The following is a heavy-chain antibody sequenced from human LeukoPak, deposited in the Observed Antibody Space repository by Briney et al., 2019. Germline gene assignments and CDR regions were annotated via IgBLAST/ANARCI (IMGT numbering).Heavy chain of an antibody. V-gene: IGHV4-59*01. Sequence: PSETLSLTCSVSGGSITTYYWNWIRQPPGKGLEWIGHMYYSGTTSYNPSLKSRVAISVDTFKNQFSLRLSSVTAADTAVYYCAASKKYGSGSYYVYYMDVWGKGTTVTISS. J-gene: IGHJ6*03. CDR3: AASKKYGSGSYYVYYMDV. D-gene: IGHD3-10*01. CDR2: MYYSGTT. CDR1: GGSITTYY.